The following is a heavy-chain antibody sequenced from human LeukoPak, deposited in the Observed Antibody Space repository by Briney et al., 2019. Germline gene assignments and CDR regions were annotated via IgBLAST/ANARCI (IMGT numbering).Heavy chain of an antibody. Sequence: GGSLRLSCAASGFTFSDYYMNWIRQTPGKGLEWISYISQSGGDVNYADSVAGRFTISRDNAKNSVNLQMNNLRVEDTAVYYCAELGITMIGGVWGKGTTVTISS. D-gene: IGHD3-10*02. CDR2: ISQSGGDV. CDR3: AELGITMIGGV. V-gene: IGHV3-11*04. CDR1: GFTFSDYY. J-gene: IGHJ6*04.